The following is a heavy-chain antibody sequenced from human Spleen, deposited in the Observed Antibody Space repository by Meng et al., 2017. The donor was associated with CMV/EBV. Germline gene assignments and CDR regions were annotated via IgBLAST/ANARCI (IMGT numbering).Heavy chain of an antibody. CDR1: GFTFSSFG. V-gene: IGHV3-30*02. CDR3: AKGEYNSPSLLDG. Sequence: GESLKISCAASGFTFSSFGMHWVRQAPGKGLEWVTFIRYDGNNKYYADSVKGRFTITRDNSKNTLHLHMNSLRPEDTAMYYCAKGEYNSPSLLDGWGQGTLVTVSS. D-gene: IGHD6-6*01. CDR2: IRYDGNNK. J-gene: IGHJ4*02.